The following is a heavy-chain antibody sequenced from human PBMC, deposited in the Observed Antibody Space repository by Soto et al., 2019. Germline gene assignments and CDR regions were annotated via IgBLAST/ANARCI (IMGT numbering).Heavy chain of an antibody. Sequence: EVQLVESGGGLVQPGGSLRLSCAGSGFTFSSYWMSWVRQTPDKGLEWVAKIKQDGSAKSYVDSVKGRFTISRDNARNSLSLQMDSLRAEDTAVYYCVRAPREETRYEYYFDYWGQGTLVTVSS. D-gene: IGHD6-6*01. J-gene: IGHJ4*02. CDR2: IKQDGSAK. CDR3: VRAPREETRYEYYFDY. CDR1: GFTFSSYW. V-gene: IGHV3-7*01.